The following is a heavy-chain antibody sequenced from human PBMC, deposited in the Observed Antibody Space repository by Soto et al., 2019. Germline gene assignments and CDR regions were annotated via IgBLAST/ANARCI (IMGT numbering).Heavy chain of an antibody. Sequence: EVHLVKSGGGLMQPGGSLRLSCAASGFTVSTYNMIWVRQAPVKGLEWVSVTYSGGSTQYADSVKGRFTVSRDNSKNTLYLQMSSLRDEDTAVYYCARKLSGAVQGWAYGMDVWGRGTTVTVSS. CDR3: ARKLSGAVQGWAYGMDV. CDR1: GFTVSTYN. D-gene: IGHD1-26*01. V-gene: IGHV3-53*02. J-gene: IGHJ6*02. CDR2: TYSGGST.